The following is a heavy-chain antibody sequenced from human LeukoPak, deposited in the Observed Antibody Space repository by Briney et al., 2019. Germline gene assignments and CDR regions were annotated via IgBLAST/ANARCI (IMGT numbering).Heavy chain of an antibody. CDR3: AKDPDSPDAFGI. D-gene: IGHD5-18*01. V-gene: IGHV3-23*01. CDR1: GFTFSSYS. Sequence: GGSLRLSCAASGFTFSSYSMNWVRQAPGKGLEWVSAISGSGGSTYYADSVKGRFTISRDNSKNTLYLQMNSLRAEDTAVYYCAKDPDSPDAFGIWGQGTMVTVSS. CDR2: ISGSGGST. J-gene: IGHJ3*02.